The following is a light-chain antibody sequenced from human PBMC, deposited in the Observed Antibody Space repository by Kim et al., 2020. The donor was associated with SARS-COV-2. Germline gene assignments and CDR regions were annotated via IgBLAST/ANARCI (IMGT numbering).Light chain of an antibody. CDR1: QTISSSY. Sequence: SPGERANPYCRASQTISSSYLTWYQQKPGQAPRLLINGASSRATGIPDRFSGSASGTDFTLTISRLEPEDFAVYYCQQYGSSLFTSGQGTRMEI. V-gene: IGKV3-20*01. J-gene: IGKJ5*01. CDR3: QQYGSSLFT. CDR2: GAS.